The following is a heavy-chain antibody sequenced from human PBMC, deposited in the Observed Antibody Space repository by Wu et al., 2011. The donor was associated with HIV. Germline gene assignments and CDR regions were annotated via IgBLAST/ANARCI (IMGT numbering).Heavy chain of an antibody. Sequence: QVQLVQSGAEVKKPGSSVTVSCKASGGTFSNYAISWVRQAPGQGLEWMGGIIPIFGTANYAQKFQGRVTITADKSTSTAYMELSSLRSEDTAVYYCAREGYGSGSYYWSFDYWGQGTLVTVSS. J-gene: IGHJ4*02. CDR2: IIPIFGTA. V-gene: IGHV1-69*14. D-gene: IGHD3-10*01. CDR3: AREGYGSGSYYWSFDY. CDR1: GGTFSNYA.